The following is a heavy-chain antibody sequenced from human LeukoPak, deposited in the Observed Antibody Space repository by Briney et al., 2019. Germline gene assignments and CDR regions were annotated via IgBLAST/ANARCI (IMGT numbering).Heavy chain of an antibody. CDR2: ISWDGGST. CDR1: GFTFDDYA. J-gene: IGHJ4*02. CDR3: AKGYCGGDCYRDLGAFDY. V-gene: IGHV3-43D*03. Sequence: GGSLRLSCAASGFTFDDYAMHWVRQAPGKGLEWVSLISWDGGSTYYADSVKGRFTISRDNSKNSLYLQMNSLRAEDTALYYCAKGYCGGDCYRDLGAFDYWGQGTVVTVSS. D-gene: IGHD2-21*02.